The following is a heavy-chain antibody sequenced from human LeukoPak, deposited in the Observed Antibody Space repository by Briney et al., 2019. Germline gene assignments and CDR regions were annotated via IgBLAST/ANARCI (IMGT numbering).Heavy chain of an antibody. CDR1: GGSISSSSYY. V-gene: IGHV4-39*07. CDR3: ARDSLYGALPGY. CDR2: IYYSGST. Sequence: SETLSLTRTVSGGSISSSSYYWGWIRQPPGKGLEWIGSIYYSGSTYYNPSLKSRVTISVDTSKNQFSLKLSSVTAADTAVYYCARDSLYGALPGYWGQGTLVTVSS. J-gene: IGHJ4*02. D-gene: IGHD4-17*01.